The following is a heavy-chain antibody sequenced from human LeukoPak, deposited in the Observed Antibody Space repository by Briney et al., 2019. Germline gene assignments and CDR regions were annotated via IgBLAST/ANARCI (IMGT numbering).Heavy chain of an antibody. J-gene: IGHJ4*02. Sequence: GGSLRLSCAASGFTFSDYYMSWIRQAPGKGLEWVSYISSSGSTIYYADSVKGRFTISRDNSKNTLYLQMNSLRAEDTAVYYCAKDPRRDGDSDYWGQGTLVTVSS. D-gene: IGHD4-17*01. CDR2: ISSSGSTI. V-gene: IGHV3-11*01. CDR3: AKDPRRDGDSDY. CDR1: GFTFSDYY.